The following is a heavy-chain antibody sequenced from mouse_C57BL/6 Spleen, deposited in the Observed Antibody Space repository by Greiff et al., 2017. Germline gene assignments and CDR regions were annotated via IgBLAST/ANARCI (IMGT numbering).Heavy chain of an antibody. V-gene: IGHV5-17*01. CDR3: ARRTTVVASYYFDY. CDR2: ISSGSSTI. J-gene: IGHJ2*01. D-gene: IGHD1-1*01. CDR1: GFTFSDYG. Sequence: EVMLVESGGGLVKPGGSLKLSCAASGFTFSDYGMHWVRQAPEKGLEWVAYISSGSSTIYYADTVKGRFTISRDNAKNTLFLQMTSLRSEDTAMYYCARRTTVVASYYFDYWGQGTTLTVSS.